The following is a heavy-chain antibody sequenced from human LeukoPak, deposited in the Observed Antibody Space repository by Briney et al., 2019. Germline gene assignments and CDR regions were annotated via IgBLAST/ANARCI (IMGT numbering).Heavy chain of an antibody. J-gene: IGHJ4*02. CDR3: ARAYYDSSGYYYEYYFDY. V-gene: IGHV1-69*01. CDR1: GDTFSSYA. Sequence: SVKVSCKASGDTFSSYAISWVRQAPGQGLEWMGGIIPIFGTANYAQKFQGRVTITADESTSTAYMELSSLRSEDTAVYYCARAYYDSSGYYYEYYFDYWGQGTLVTVSS. D-gene: IGHD3-22*01. CDR2: IIPIFGTA.